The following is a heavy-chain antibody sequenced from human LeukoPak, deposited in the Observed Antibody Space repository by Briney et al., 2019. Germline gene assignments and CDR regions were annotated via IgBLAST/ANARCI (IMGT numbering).Heavy chain of an antibody. CDR1: GGSISSYY. CDR2: IHHGGST. J-gene: IGHJ6*02. CDR3: ARYTVSVANYYYYYGMDV. V-gene: IGHV4-59*05. Sequence: SETLSLTCTVSGGSISSYYWSWIRQPPGKGLEWIGSIHHGGSTYYNPSLKSRVTISVDRTTNHFSLKLSSVTAADTAVYYCARYTVSVANYYYYYGMDVWGQGTTVTVSS. D-gene: IGHD2-2*02.